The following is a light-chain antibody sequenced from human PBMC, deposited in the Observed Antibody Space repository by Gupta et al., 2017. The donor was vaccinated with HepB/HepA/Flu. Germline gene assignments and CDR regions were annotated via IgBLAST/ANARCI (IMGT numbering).Light chain of an antibody. V-gene: IGLV2-8*01. CDR2: EVS. J-gene: IGLJ1*01. CDR3: SSYTGINNFYV. CDR1: SSDIGASDY. Sequence: QSALTQPPSASGSPGQSVTIACTGTSSDIGASDYVSWYQQHPGKAPKLMISEVSKRPSGVPDRFSGSKSGNTASLTVSGLQAEDEADYYCSSYTGINNFYVFGTGTKVTVL.